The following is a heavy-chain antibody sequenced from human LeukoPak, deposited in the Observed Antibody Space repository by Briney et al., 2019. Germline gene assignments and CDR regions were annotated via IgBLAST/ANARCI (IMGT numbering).Heavy chain of an antibody. CDR2: ISWNSGSI. Sequence: GGSLRLSCAASGFTFDDYAMHWVRQAPGKGLEWVSGISWNSGSIGYADSVKGRFTISRDNAKNSLYLQMNSLRAEDTALYYCAKDRSMVRGNTAFDIWGQGTMVTVSS. CDR1: GFTFDDYA. J-gene: IGHJ3*02. D-gene: IGHD3-10*01. CDR3: AKDRSMVRGNTAFDI. V-gene: IGHV3-9*01.